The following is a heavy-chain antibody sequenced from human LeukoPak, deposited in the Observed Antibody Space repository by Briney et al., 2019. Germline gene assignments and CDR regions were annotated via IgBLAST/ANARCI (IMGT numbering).Heavy chain of an antibody. CDR1: GFTFGDYA. CDR2: IRSKTYGGTT. J-gene: IGHJ4*02. V-gene: IGHV3-49*04. D-gene: IGHD1-26*01. Sequence: GRSLRLSCTASGFTFGDYAMSWVRQAPGKGLEWVGFIRSKTYGGTTEYAASVKGRFTISRDDSKSIAFLQMNGLKTEDTAVYYCTRHTRPRVVGATALDYWGQGTLVTVSS. CDR3: TRHTRPRVVGATALDY.